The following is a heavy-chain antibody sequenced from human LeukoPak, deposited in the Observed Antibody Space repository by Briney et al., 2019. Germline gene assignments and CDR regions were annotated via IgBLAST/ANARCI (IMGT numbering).Heavy chain of an antibody. J-gene: IGHJ4*02. CDR1: GYTFTGYY. V-gene: IGHV1-2*02. CDR2: INPNSGGT. D-gene: IGHD5-12*01. Sequence: RASVKVSCKASGYTFTGYYMHWVRQAPGQGLEWMGWINPNSGGTNYVQKFQGRVTMTRDTSISTAYMELSRLRSDDTAVYYCARDIVATSYFDYWGQGTLVTVSS. CDR3: ARDIVATSYFDY.